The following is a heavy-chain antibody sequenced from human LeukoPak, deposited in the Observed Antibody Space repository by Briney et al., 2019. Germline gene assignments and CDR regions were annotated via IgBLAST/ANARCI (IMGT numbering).Heavy chain of an antibody. J-gene: IGHJ4*02. CDR2: INWDGGST. CDR1: GFIFDDFT. D-gene: IGHD5-12*01. Sequence: PGGSLRLSCAASGFIFDDFTIHWVRQVPGKGLEWVSLINWDGGSTYYADSVKGRFTISSDNSKNSLYLQIPSLTTKDTAFYYCAKGDVDSPMNFYHWGQGTLVTVSS. V-gene: IGHV3-43*01. CDR3: AKGDVDSPMNFYH.